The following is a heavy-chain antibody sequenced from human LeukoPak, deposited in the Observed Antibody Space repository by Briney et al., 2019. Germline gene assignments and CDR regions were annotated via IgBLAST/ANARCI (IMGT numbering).Heavy chain of an antibody. V-gene: IGHV4-34*01. CDR3: ARGLRYFVY. CDR2: INHSGST. CDR1: GFTFSSYW. J-gene: IGHJ4*02. Sequence: GSLRLSCAASGFTFSSYWMSWIRQPPGKGLEWIGEINHSGSTNYNPSLKSRVTISVDTSKNQFSLKLSSVTAADTAVYYCARGLRYFVYWGQGTLVTVSS. D-gene: IGHD3-9*01.